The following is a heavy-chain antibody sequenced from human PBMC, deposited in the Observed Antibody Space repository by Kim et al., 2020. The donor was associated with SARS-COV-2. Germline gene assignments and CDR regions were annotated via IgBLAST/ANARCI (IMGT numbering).Heavy chain of an antibody. D-gene: IGHD3-10*01. CDR2: IYYSGST. Sequence: SETLSLTCTVSGGSISSYYWSWIRQPPGKGLEWIGYIYYSGSTNYNPSLKSRVTISVDTSKNQFSLKLSSVTAADTAVYYCARETGSGAYYYGMDVWGQGTTVTVSS. CDR1: GGSISSYY. V-gene: IGHV4-59*01. J-gene: IGHJ6*02. CDR3: ARETGSGAYYYGMDV.